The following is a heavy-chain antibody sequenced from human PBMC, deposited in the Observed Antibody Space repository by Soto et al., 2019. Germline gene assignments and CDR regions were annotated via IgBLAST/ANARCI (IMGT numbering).Heavy chain of an antibody. J-gene: IGHJ5*02. V-gene: IGHV1-69*01. CDR1: GGTFSSYA. Sequence: QVQLVQSGAEVKKPGSSVKVSCKSSGGTFSSYAISWVRQAPGQGLEWMGGIIPIFGTANYAQKFQGRVTITAGESPSTAYMELRCLRSEDTAVYYCARADTSFGVVISSGWFDPWGQGTLVTVSS. CDR2: IIPIFGTA. CDR3: ARADTSFGVVISSGWFDP. D-gene: IGHD3-3*01.